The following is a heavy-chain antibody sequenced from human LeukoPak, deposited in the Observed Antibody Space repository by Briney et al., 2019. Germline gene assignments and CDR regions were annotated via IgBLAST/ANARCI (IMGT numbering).Heavy chain of an antibody. CDR1: GFTFSLYE. CDR2: ISGGGETR. Sequence: PGGSLRLSCAASGFTFSLYEMNWVRQAPVKGLEWVSYISGGGETRYYADSVKGRFTISRDNGKNSLYLQMNSLRAEDTAVYYCATGRDAYKSGCWGQGTLVTVSS. V-gene: IGHV3-48*03. J-gene: IGHJ4*02. D-gene: IGHD5-24*01. CDR3: ATGRDAYKSGC.